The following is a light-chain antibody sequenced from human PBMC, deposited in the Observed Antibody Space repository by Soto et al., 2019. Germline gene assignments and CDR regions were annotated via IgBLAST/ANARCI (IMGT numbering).Light chain of an antibody. CDR3: SSYAGGNIWV. CDR2: DVN. CDR1: SSDVGAYHY. J-gene: IGLJ3*02. V-gene: IGLV2-8*01. Sequence: QSALTQPPSASGSPGQSVTISCTGTSSDVGAYHYVSWYQQHPGKAPKLIIYDVNKRPSGVPDRFSGSKSANTASLTVSGLRTEDEADYYCSSYAGGNIWVFGGGTKVTVL.